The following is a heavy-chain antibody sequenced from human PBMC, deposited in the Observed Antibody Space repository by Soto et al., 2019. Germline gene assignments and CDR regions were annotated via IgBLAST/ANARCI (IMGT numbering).Heavy chain of an antibody. Sequence: QITLKESGPTLVKPTQTLTLTCTFSGFSLSTSGVGVGWIRQPPGKALEWLALIYWDDDKRYSPSLRSRLTISKDPYKNXVXLXMXXMDPVDTATYYCIQSRCGGDCLQSYASHYYYGMDVWGQGTTVTVSS. CDR2: IYWDDDK. J-gene: IGHJ6*02. V-gene: IGHV2-5*02. CDR3: IQSRCGGDCLQSYASHYYYGMDV. D-gene: IGHD2-21*02. CDR1: GFSLSTSGVG.